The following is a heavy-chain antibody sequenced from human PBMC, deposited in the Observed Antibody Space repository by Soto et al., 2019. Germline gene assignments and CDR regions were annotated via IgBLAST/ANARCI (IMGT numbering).Heavy chain of an antibody. J-gene: IGHJ6*02. D-gene: IGHD5-12*01. Sequence: QVQLVQSGAEVKKPGASVKVSCKASGYTFTSYGISWVRQAPGQGLEWMGWISAYNGNTNYAQKLQGRVTMTTDTSTSTAYIELRSLRSDDTAVYYCARAWFFTGDIVATIEDYYYGMDVWGQGTTVTVSS. V-gene: IGHV1-18*01. CDR2: ISAYNGNT. CDR3: ARAWFFTGDIVATIEDYYYGMDV. CDR1: GYTFTSYG.